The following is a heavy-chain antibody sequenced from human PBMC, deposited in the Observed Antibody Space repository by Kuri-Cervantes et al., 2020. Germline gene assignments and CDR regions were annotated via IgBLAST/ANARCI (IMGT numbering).Heavy chain of an antibody. CDR1: GGSVSSGRYY. V-gene: IGHV4-61*01. Sequence: GSLRLSCTVSGGSVSSGRYYWSWIRQPPGKGLEWIGYIFYSGSTNYNPSLKSRVTISVDTSKNQFSLKLSSVTAADTAVYYCARGDYDFWSGYPSGAFDIWGQGTMVTVSS. J-gene: IGHJ3*02. D-gene: IGHD3-3*01. CDR2: IFYSGST. CDR3: ARGDYDFWSGYPSGAFDI.